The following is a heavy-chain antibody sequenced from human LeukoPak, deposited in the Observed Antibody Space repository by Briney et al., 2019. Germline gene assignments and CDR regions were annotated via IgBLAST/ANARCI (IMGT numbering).Heavy chain of an antibody. D-gene: IGHD6-6*01. CDR1: GFTFSASA. J-gene: IGHJ4*02. CDR2: IRSKANNYAT. Sequence: GGSLRLSCAASGFTFSASAVHWVRQASGKGLEWIGRIRSKANNYATAYTDPLKGRFAVSRDDSKNTAYLQMNSLKTEDSAVYFCARDSSSEGPLDYWGQGTLVTVSS. CDR3: ARDSSSEGPLDY. V-gene: IGHV3-73*01.